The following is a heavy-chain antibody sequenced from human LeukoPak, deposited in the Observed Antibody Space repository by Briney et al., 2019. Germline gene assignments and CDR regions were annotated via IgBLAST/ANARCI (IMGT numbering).Heavy chain of an antibody. Sequence: ASVKVSCKASGGTFSSYAISWVRQAPGQGLEWMGRIIPILGIANYAQKFQGRVTITADKSTSTAYMELSSLRSEDTAVYYCARGYIAAAVDYYYYGMDVWGQGTTVTVSS. CDR2: IIPILGIA. J-gene: IGHJ6*02. CDR3: ARGYIAAAVDYYYYGMDV. V-gene: IGHV1-69*04. D-gene: IGHD6-13*01. CDR1: GGTFSSYA.